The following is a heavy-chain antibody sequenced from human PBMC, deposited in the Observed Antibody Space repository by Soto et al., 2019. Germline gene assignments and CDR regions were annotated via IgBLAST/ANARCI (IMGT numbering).Heavy chain of an antibody. CDR2: ISRSGTDI. D-gene: IGHD3-10*01. Sequence: EVQLVESGGGLVKPGGSLRLSCAASGFTFSDYGMNWVRQAPGKGLEWVSFISRSGTDIKYADAVEGRFTISRDNAKNALSLQMNSLRVEDTAVYYCASFIDGDSGDYWGQRTLVTVSS. CDR1: GFTFSDYG. CDR3: ASFIDGDSGDY. J-gene: IGHJ4*02. V-gene: IGHV3-21*01.